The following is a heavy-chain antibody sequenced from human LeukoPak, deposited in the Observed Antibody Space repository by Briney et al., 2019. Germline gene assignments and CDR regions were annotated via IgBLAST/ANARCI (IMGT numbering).Heavy chain of an antibody. Sequence: ASVKVSCKASGYTFTGYYMHWVRQAPGQGLEWMGWINPNSGGTNYTQKFQGRVTMTRDTSISTAYMELSRLRSDDTAVYYCAREVRGDSNYSPYYYYYYVDVWGKGTTVTVSS. CDR2: INPNSGGT. D-gene: IGHD4-11*01. V-gene: IGHV1-2*02. J-gene: IGHJ6*03. CDR3: AREVRGDSNYSPYYYYYYVDV. CDR1: GYTFTGYY.